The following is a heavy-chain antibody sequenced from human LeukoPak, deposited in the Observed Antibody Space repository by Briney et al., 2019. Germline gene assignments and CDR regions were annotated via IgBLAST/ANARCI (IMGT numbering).Heavy chain of an antibody. D-gene: IGHD3-16*02. CDR2: ISSSSSYI. J-gene: IGHJ3*02. V-gene: IGHV3-21*04. CDR1: GFTFSSYS. CDR3: AKDIALMRDAFDI. Sequence: GGSLRLSCAASGFTFSSYSMNWVRQAPGKGLEWVSSISSSSSYIYYADSVKGRFTISRDNAKNSLYLQMNSLRAEDTALYYCAKDIALMRDAFDIWGQGTMVTVSS.